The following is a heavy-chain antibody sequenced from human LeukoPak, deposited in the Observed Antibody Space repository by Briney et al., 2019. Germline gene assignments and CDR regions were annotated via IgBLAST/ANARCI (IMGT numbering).Heavy chain of an antibody. V-gene: IGHV1-2*02. CDR2: INPNSGGT. D-gene: IGHD6-6*01. CDR1: GYTFTGYY. J-gene: IGHJ6*04. CDR3: AGNTKYSSSKALDV. Sequence: VKVSCKASGYTFTGYYMHWVRQAPGQGLEWMGWINPNSGGTNYAQKFQGRVTMTRDTSIGTAYMELSRLRSDDTAVYYCAGNTKYSSSKALDVWGKGTTVTVSS.